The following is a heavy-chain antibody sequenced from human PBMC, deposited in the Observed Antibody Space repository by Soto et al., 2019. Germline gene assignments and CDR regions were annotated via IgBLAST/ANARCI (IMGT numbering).Heavy chain of an antibody. CDR2: IWYDGSNK. D-gene: IGHD4-17*01. Sequence: QVQLVESGGGVVQPGRSLRLSCAASGFTFSSYGMHWVRQAPGKGLEWVAVIWYDGSNKYYADSVKGRFTISRDNSKNTLYLQMNSLRAEDTAVYYCARDRVLDYGWDYYYGMDVWGQGTTVTVSS. V-gene: IGHV3-33*01. J-gene: IGHJ6*02. CDR3: ARDRVLDYGWDYYYGMDV. CDR1: GFTFSSYG.